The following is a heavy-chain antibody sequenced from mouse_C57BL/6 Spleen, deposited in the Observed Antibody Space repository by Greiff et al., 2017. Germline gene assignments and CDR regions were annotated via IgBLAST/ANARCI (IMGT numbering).Heavy chain of an antibody. J-gene: IGHJ2*01. Sequence: EVHLVESGGGLVKPGGSLKLSCAASGFTFSSYTMSWVRQTPEKRLEWVATISGGGDNTYYPDSVKGRFTISRDNAKNTLYLQMSSLRSEDTALYYCARTGIYDGYYDFDYWGQGTTLTVSS. D-gene: IGHD2-3*01. V-gene: IGHV5-9*01. CDR2: ISGGGDNT. CDR3: ARTGIYDGYYDFDY. CDR1: GFTFSSYT.